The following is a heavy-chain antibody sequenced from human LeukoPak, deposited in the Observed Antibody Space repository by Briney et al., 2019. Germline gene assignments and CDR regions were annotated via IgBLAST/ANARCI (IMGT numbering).Heavy chain of an antibody. CDR3: ARGLGFGELYDWFDP. Sequence: GASVKVSCKASGYTFTSYDINWVRQATGQGLEWMGWMNPNSGNTGYAQKFQGRVTTARNTSISTAYMELSSLRSEDTAVYYCARGLGFGELYDWFDPWGQGTLVTVSS. V-gene: IGHV1-8*01. D-gene: IGHD3-10*01. CDR2: MNPNSGNT. CDR1: GYTFTSYD. J-gene: IGHJ5*02.